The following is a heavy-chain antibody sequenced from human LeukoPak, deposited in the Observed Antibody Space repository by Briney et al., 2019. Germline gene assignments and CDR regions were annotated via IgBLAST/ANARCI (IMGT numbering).Heavy chain of an antibody. J-gene: IGHJ5*02. CDR1: GFILSPYS. D-gene: IGHD3/OR15-3a*01. CDR3: ARDMLFGESVYNWFDP. V-gene: IGHV3-30-3*01. CDR2: ISFDGTIK. Sequence: QPGRSLRLSCAASGFILSPYSMHWVRQAPGKGLEWVAVISFDGTIKYYGDSVNGRFTISRDNAKNTLYLQMNSLRGEDTAVYYCARDMLFGESVYNWFDPWGQGTLVTVSS.